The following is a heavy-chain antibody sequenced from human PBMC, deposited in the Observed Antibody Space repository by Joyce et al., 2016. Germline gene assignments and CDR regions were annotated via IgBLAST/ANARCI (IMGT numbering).Heavy chain of an antibody. J-gene: IGHJ4*02. Sequence: QVHLVQSGAEVKKPGASVKVSCRTSGYSVSGYGISWVRQAPGQGLEWMGWTSGYEGNTVYAQKVQARVTMNTDTSTSTAYMELRSLRSDDTAVYYCVRDSSGWSRDIDYWGQGTLVSVSS. CDR3: VRDSSGWSRDIDY. CDR2: TSGYEGNT. V-gene: IGHV1-18*01. CDR1: GYSVSGYG. D-gene: IGHD6-19*01.